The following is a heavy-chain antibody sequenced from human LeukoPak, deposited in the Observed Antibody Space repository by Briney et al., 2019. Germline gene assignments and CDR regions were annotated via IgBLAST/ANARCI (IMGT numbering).Heavy chain of an antibody. D-gene: IGHD3-22*01. J-gene: IGHJ3*02. V-gene: IGHV3-33*08. CDR1: GFTFSSYA. CDR3: ARDVGEYYDSSGNPHI. CDR2: IWYDGSNK. Sequence: PGGSLRLSCAASGFTFSSYAMHWVRQAPGKGLEWVAVIWYDGSNKYYADSVKGRFTISRDNSKNTLYLQMNSLRAEDTAVYYCARDVGEYYDSSGNPHIWGQGTMVTVSS.